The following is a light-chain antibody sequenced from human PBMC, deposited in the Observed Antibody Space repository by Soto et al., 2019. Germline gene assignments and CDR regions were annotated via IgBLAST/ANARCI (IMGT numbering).Light chain of an antibody. J-gene: IGKJ2*01. CDR1: QSLLHSNGYNY. V-gene: IGKV2-28*01. CDR3: MQALQTPYI. Sequence: DIVMTQSPLSLPVSPGEPATISCRSGQSLLHSNGYNYLDWYLQKPGQSPQLLIYLGSNRASGVPDRFSGSGSGTDFTLKISRVEAEDVGVYYCMQALQTPYIFGQGTKLEIK. CDR2: LGS.